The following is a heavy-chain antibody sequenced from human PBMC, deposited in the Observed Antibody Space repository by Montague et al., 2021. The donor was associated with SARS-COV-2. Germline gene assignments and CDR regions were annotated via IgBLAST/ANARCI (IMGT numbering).Heavy chain of an antibody. V-gene: IGHV4-34*01. CDR3: ARLGDGAVPSPILGVGPYYSYYYMDV. Sequence: SETLSLTCAVHGGSFSTYSRNWIRQPPGKGLEWIGEIHHGGSTNYNPSLKSRVTISADTSKNQFSLKLTSVAAADTAVYYCARLGDGAVPSPILGVGPYYSYYYMDVWGKGTTVTVSS. D-gene: IGHD3-10*01. CDR1: GGSFSTYS. CDR2: IHHGGST. J-gene: IGHJ6*03.